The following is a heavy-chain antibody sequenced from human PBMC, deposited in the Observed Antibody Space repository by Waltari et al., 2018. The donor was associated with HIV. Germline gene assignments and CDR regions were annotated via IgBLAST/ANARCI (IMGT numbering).Heavy chain of an antibody. Sequence: QVQLVQSGAEVKKPGASVKVSCKASGYTFTRYDINGVRQATGQGLEWMGWMNPNSGNTGYAQKFQGRVTMTRNTSISTAYMELSSLRSEDTAVYYCARALVVVPAAIDYWGQGTLVTVSS. CDR3: ARALVVVPAAIDY. V-gene: IGHV1-8*01. CDR2: MNPNSGNT. D-gene: IGHD2-2*01. J-gene: IGHJ4*02. CDR1: GYTFTRYD.